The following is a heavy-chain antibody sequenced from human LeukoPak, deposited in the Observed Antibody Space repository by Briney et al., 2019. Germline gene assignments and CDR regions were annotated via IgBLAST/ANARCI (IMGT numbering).Heavy chain of an antibody. V-gene: IGHV3-30-3*01. D-gene: IGHD3-22*01. J-gene: IGHJ3*02. CDR3: ARDLFYSDQRVDVFDI. CDR2: ISNNGVKT. Sequence: GRSLKLSCAASGFIFSDYAMQWVRQAPGKGLVWVAVISNNGVKTSYADSVRGQFTISRDNSKNTLYVEVNSLRPEDTAMYYCARDLFYSDQRVDVFDIWGQGTMVTVSS. CDR1: GFIFSDYA.